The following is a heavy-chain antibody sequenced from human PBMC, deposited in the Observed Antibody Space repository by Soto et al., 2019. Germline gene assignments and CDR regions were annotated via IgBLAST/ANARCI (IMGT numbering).Heavy chain of an antibody. CDR2: IYYSGST. Sequence: SETLSLTCTVSGGSISSGGYYWSWIRQHPGKGLEWIGYIYYSGSTYYNPSLKSRVTISVDTSKNQFSLKLSSVTAADTAVYYCARVAVHHNWFAPWGQGTLVPVSS. V-gene: IGHV4-31*03. J-gene: IGHJ5*02. CDR1: GGSISSGGYY. D-gene: IGHD6-19*01. CDR3: ARVAVHHNWFAP.